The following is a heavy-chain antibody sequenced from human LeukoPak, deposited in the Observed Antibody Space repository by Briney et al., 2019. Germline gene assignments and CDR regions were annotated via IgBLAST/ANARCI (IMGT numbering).Heavy chain of an antibody. J-gene: IGHJ4*02. D-gene: IGHD2-2*01. Sequence: ASVKVSCKASGYTFTGYYMHWVRQAPGQGLEWMAWINPNSGGTNYAQKFQGRVTMTRDTSITTAYLELSSLRSDDTAVYYCAREVDCSSPSCQLDYRGQGTLVTVSS. CDR2: INPNSGGT. CDR1: GYTFTGYY. CDR3: AREVDCSSPSCQLDY. V-gene: IGHV1-2*02.